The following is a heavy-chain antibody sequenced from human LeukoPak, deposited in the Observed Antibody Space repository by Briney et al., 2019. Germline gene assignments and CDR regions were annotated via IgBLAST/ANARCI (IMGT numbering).Heavy chain of an antibody. CDR3: TRDSARRDGNNFDY. Sequence: GGSLRLSCAASGFTFSSYWMSWVRQAPGKGLEWVANIKQDGSEKYYVDSVKGRFTISRDNAKNSLYLQMNSLRAEDTAVYYCTRDSARRDGNNFDYWGRGTLVTVSS. J-gene: IGHJ4*02. V-gene: IGHV3-7*01. CDR1: GFTFSSYW. D-gene: IGHD5-24*01. CDR2: IKQDGSEK.